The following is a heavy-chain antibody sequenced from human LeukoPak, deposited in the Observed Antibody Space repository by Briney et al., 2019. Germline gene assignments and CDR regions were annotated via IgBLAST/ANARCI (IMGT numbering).Heavy chain of an antibody. J-gene: IGHJ4*02. CDR2: INPNSGGT. CDR3: ARDLLWFGELTFDY. CDR1: GYTFNTYG. V-gene: IGHV1-2*02. Sequence: ASVKVSCKASGYTFNTYGITWVRQAPGQGLEWMGWINPNSGGTNYAQKFQGRVTMTRDTSISTAYMELSRLRSDDTAVYYCARDLLWFGELTFDYWGQGTLVTVSS. D-gene: IGHD3-10*01.